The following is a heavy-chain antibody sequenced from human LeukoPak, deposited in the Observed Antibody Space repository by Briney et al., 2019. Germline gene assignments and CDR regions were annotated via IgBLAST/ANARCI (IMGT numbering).Heavy chain of an antibody. D-gene: IGHD4-11*01. V-gene: IGHV4-59*12. J-gene: IGHJ4*02. CDR3: ARARGAVTTDY. CDR1: GGSISSYY. Sequence: PSETLSLTCTVSGGSISSYYWSWIRQPPGKGLEWIGYIYYSGSTNYNPSLKSRVTISVDTSKNQFSLKLSSVTAADTAVYYCARARGAVTTDYWGQGTRVTVSS. CDR2: IYYSGST.